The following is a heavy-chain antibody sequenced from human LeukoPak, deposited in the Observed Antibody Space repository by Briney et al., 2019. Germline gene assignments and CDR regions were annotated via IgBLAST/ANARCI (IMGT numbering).Heavy chain of an antibody. D-gene: IGHD3-22*01. CDR3: AKELYYYDSSGLTDY. CDR1: GGSFSGNY. Sequence: ETLSLTCAVYGGSFSGNYWSWIRQPPGKGLEWVSAISGSGGSTYYADSVKGRFTISRDNSKNTLYLQMNGLRAEDTAVYYCAKELYYYDSSGLTDYWGQGTLVTVSS. CDR2: ISGSGGST. V-gene: IGHV3-23*01. J-gene: IGHJ4*02.